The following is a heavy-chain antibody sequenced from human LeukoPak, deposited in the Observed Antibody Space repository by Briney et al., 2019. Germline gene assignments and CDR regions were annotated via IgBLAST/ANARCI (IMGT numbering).Heavy chain of an antibody. V-gene: IGHV1-2*02. J-gene: IGHJ4*02. CDR1: GYTFTGYY. Sequence: ASVKVSCKASGYTFTGYYMHWVRQAPGQGLEWMGWINPNSGGTNYAQKFQGRVTMTRDTSISTAYMELSRLRSDDTAVYYCVRIVPSPGAANYFDYWGQGTLVTVSS. CDR3: VRIVPSPGAANYFDY. D-gene: IGHD2-2*01. CDR2: INPNSGGT.